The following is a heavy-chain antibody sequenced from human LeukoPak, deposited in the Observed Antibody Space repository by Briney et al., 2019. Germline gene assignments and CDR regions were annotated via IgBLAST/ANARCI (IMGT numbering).Heavy chain of an antibody. V-gene: IGHV3-30*18. CDR3: AKDRRNTMVRGVINPGTGVYELDY. CDR1: GFTFSSYG. D-gene: IGHD3-10*01. Sequence: GGSLRLSCAASGFTFSSYGMHWVRQAPGKGLEWVAVISYDGSNKYYADSVKGRFTISRDNSKNTLYLQMNSLRAEDTAVYYCAKDRRNTMVRGVINPGTGVYELDYWGQGTLVTVSS. J-gene: IGHJ4*02. CDR2: ISYDGSNK.